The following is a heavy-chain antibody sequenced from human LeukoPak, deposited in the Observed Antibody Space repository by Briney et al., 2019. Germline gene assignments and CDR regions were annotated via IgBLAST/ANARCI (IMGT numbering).Heavy chain of an antibody. V-gene: IGHV1-24*01. Sequence: GGSLRLSCAASGFTFSSHAMSWVRQAPGKGLEWMGGFDPEDGETIYAQKFQGRVTMTEDTSTDTAYMELSSLRSEDTAVYYCAAGLGGGKKDYWGQGTLVTVSS. CDR1: GFTFSSHA. CDR2: FDPEDGET. J-gene: IGHJ4*02. CDR3: AAGLGGGKKDY. D-gene: IGHD4-23*01.